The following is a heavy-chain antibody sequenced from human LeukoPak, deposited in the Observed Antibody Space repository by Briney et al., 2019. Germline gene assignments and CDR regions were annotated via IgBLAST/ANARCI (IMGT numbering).Heavy chain of an antibody. V-gene: IGHV3-53*01. CDR2: IYSDDTT. CDR3: ARRAGGYSHPYDY. J-gene: IGHJ4*02. D-gene: IGHD4-23*01. CDR1: GFTVSGNY. Sequence: PGGSLRLSCAVSGFTVSGNYMSWIRQAPGKGLEWVSLIYSDDTTLYADSVKGRFTVSRDISKNTLYLQMSSLRAEDTGVYYCARRAGGYSHPYDYWGQGVLVTVSS.